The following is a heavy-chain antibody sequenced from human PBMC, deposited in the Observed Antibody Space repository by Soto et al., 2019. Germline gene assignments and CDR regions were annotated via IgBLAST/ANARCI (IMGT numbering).Heavy chain of an antibody. D-gene: IGHD3-3*01. Sequence: GGSLRLSCAASGFTFSSYAMSWVRQAPGKGLEWVSAISGSGGSTYYADSAKGRFTISRDNSKNTLSLQMNSLRAEDTAVYYCATLGTRIGYYAYYYFGMYVWGQGTTVTVSS. CDR2: ISGSGGST. CDR3: ATLGTRIGYYAYYYFGMYV. J-gene: IGHJ6*02. V-gene: IGHV3-23*01. CDR1: GFTFSSYA.